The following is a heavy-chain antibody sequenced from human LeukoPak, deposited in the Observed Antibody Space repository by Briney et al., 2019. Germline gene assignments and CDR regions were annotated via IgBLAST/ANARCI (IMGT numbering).Heavy chain of an antibody. J-gene: IGHJ4*02. D-gene: IGHD4-23*01. CDR1: GFIFSNYA. Sequence: GRSLRLSCAASGFIFSNYALHWVRQAPGKGLEWVAVISYDGSNDYYADSVKGRFTISRDNSRNMLYLQMNSPRAEDTAVYYCAKVRTVLTPSDPFDYWGQGTLVAVSS. CDR3: AKVRTVLTPSDPFDY. CDR2: ISYDGSND. V-gene: IGHV3-30-3*01.